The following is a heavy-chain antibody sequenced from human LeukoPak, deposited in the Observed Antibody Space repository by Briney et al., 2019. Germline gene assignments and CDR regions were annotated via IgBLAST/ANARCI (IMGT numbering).Heavy chain of an antibody. CDR2: ISSSGSTI. CDR1: GFTFSSHE. D-gene: IGHD3-10*02. J-gene: IGHJ6*04. V-gene: IGHV3-48*03. CDR3: AELGITMIGGV. Sequence: GGSLRLFCAASGFTFSSHEMNWVRQAPGKGLEWVSYISSSGSTIYYADSVKGRFTISRDNAKNSLYLQMNSLRAEDTAVYYCAELGITMIGGVWGKGTTVTISS.